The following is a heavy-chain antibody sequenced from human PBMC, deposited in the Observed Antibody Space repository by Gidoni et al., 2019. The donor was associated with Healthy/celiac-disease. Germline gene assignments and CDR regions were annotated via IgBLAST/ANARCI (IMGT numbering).Heavy chain of an antibody. CDR3: ARGDIQDALLWFGELLPLDY. Sequence: QVQLVQSGAEVKKPGASVKVSCKASGYTFTSYGISWVRQAPGQGLEWMGWISAYNGNTNYAQKLQGRVTMTTDTSTSTAYMELRSLRSDDTAVYYCARGDIQDALLWFGELLPLDYWGQGTLVTVSS. D-gene: IGHD3-10*01. J-gene: IGHJ4*02. CDR1: GYTFTSYG. CDR2: ISAYNGNT. V-gene: IGHV1-18*01.